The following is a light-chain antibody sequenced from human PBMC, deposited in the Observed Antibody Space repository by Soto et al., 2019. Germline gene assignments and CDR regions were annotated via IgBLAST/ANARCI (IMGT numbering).Light chain of an antibody. J-gene: IGKJ1*01. CDR1: QSIRND. CDR3: LQYYNCPRT. CDR2: AAS. V-gene: IGKV1-6*01. Sequence: IQMTQSPSTLSASVGERVTITCRASQSIRNDLGWYQQKPGQAPKLLIYAASSLQSGVPARFSGSGSGTEFTLTISSLQSEDFATYYCLQYYNCPRTFGQGTKVDI.